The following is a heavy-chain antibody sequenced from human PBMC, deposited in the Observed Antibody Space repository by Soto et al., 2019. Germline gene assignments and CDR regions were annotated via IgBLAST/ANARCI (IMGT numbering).Heavy chain of an antibody. V-gene: IGHV3-23*01. CDR2: ISASGVRT. CDR1: GFTFSSHA. D-gene: IGHD3-10*01. J-gene: IGHJ5*02. Sequence: GGSLRLSCAASGFTFSSHAMSWVRQAPGEGLEWVSGISASGVRTKYSDSVKGRFTLSRDNSKNTVYLQMNSLRVDDTAVYYCARVGPYDSQSYMFRYDRFAPWGQGTQVTVSS. CDR3: ARVGPYDSQSYMFRYDRFAP.